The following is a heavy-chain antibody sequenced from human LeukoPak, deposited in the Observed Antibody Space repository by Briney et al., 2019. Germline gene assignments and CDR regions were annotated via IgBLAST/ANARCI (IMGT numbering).Heavy chain of an antibody. CDR3: ARVHSYGYYFDY. D-gene: IGHD5-18*01. V-gene: IGHV4-39*07. Sequence: SSETLSLTCTVSGGSISSSYYWGWIRQPPGKGLEWIGSFYYSGGTYYNPSLKSRVTISVDTSKNQFSLKLSSVTAADTAVYYCARVHSYGYYFDYWGQGTLVTVSS. J-gene: IGHJ4*02. CDR2: FYYSGGT. CDR1: GGSISSSYY.